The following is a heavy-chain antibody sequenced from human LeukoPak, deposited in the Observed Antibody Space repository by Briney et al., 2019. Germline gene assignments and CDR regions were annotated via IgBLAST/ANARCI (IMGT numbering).Heavy chain of an antibody. J-gene: IGHJ4*02. V-gene: IGHV3-69-1*01. Sequence: GGSLRLSCAASGFTFSDYAMNWVRQAPGKGLEWLSFISTTSDAMYYADSVKGRFTISRDNAKNSLYLQMNSLRAEDTAVYYCARDLLGATNYFDYWGQGTLVTVSS. D-gene: IGHD1-26*01. CDR1: GFTFSDYA. CDR3: ARDLLGATNYFDY. CDR2: ISTTSDAM.